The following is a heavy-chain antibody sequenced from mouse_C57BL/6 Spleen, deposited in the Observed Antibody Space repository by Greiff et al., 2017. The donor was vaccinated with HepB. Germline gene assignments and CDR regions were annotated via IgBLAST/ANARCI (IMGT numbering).Heavy chain of an antibody. D-gene: IGHD2-4*01. CDR1: GYTFTDYE. J-gene: IGHJ1*03. V-gene: IGHV1-15*01. Sequence: LKESGAELVRPGASVTLSCKASGYTFTDYEMHWVKQTPVHGLEWIGAIDPETGGTAYNQKFKGKAILTADKSSSTAYMELRSLTSEDSAVYYCTRDYDDGDWYFDVWGTGTTVTVSS. CDR3: TRDYDDGDWYFDV. CDR2: IDPETGGT.